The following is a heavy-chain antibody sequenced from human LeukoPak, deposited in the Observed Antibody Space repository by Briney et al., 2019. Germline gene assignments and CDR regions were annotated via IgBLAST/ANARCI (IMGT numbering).Heavy chain of an antibody. D-gene: IGHD3-3*01. CDR3: ARERFYDFWSGAWAFDF. CDR2: IYTSGST. CDR1: GGSISSGSYY. Sequence: SETLSLTCTVSGGSISSGSYYWSWIRQPAGKGLEWIGRIYTSGSTNYNPSLKSRVTISVDTSKNQFSLKLSSVTAADTAVYYCARERFYDFWSGAWAFDFWGQGTMVTVSS. J-gene: IGHJ3*01. V-gene: IGHV4-61*02.